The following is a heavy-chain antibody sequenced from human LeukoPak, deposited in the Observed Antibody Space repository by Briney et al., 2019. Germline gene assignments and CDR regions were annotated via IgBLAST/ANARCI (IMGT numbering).Heavy chain of an antibody. CDR3: ARDGGTVTHSQFDY. Sequence: SETLSLTCTVSGGSISSYYWSWIRQPAGKGLEWIGRIYTSGSTNYNPSLKSRVTMSVDTSKNQFSLKLSSVTAADTAVYYCARDGGTVTHSQFDYWGQGTLVTVSS. V-gene: IGHV4-4*07. D-gene: IGHD4-17*01. CDR1: GGSISSYY. CDR2: IYTSGST. J-gene: IGHJ4*02.